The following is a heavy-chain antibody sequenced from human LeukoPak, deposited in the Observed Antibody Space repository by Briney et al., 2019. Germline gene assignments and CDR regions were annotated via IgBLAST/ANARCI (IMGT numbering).Heavy chain of an antibody. J-gene: IGHJ4*02. CDR3: ARDGEEASSSWYRVDY. D-gene: IGHD6-13*01. Sequence: GGSLRLSCAASGFTFSSYSMNWVRQAPGKGLEWVSSISSRSSYIYYADSVKGRFTISRDNAKNSLYLQMNSLRAEDTAVYYCARDGEEASSSWYRVDYWGQGTLVTVSS. CDR2: ISSRSSYI. V-gene: IGHV3-21*01. CDR1: GFTFSSYS.